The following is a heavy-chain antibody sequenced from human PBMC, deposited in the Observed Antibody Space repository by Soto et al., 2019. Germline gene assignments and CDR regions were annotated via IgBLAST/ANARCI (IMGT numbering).Heavy chain of an antibody. CDR2: IYHTGTT. V-gene: IGHV4-30-4*01. CDR1: GGSISNVGYF. D-gene: IGHD2-2*01. Sequence: QVQLQESGPGLVKPSQTLSLTCTVSGGSISNVGYFWSWIRQPPGKDLEWIGFIYHTGTTYYNSSPWSRVSKSIDTSKSQFSLKLNSVTAADTAVYYCARVMAAMQNWLDPWGQGTLVTVSP. J-gene: IGHJ5*02. CDR3: ARVMAAMQNWLDP.